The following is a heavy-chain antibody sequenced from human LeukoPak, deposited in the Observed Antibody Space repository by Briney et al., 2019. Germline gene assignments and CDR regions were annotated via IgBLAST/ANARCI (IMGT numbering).Heavy chain of an antibody. CDR1: GYSFTSYW. J-gene: IGHJ4*02. CDR3: ATQATSYYYDSSGPFV. D-gene: IGHD3-22*01. CDR2: IYPGDSDT. V-gene: IGHV5-51*01. Sequence: GESLKIPCKGSGYSFTSYWIGWVRQMPGKGLEWMGIIYPGDSDTRYSPSFQGQVTISADKSISTAYLQWSSLKASDTAMYYCATQATSYYYDSSGPFVWGQGTLVTVSS.